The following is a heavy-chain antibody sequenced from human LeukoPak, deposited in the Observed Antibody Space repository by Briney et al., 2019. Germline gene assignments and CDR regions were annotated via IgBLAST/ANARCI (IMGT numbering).Heavy chain of an antibody. CDR3: ARRGCTGSGSCYKGAFDI. CDR1: GFTFSSYS. D-gene: IGHD2-15*01. V-gene: IGHV3-48*02. Sequence: GGSLRLSCAASGFTFSSYSMNWVRQTPGKGLEWLSDISGSSISIYYADSVKGRFTISRDNAKNSLYLEMNSLRDEDTAVYYCARRGCTGSGSCYKGAFDIWGQGTTVTVSS. CDR2: ISGSSISI. J-gene: IGHJ3*02.